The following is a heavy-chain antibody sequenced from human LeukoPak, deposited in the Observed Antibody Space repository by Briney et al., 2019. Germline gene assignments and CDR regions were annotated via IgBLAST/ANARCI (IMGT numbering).Heavy chain of an antibody. CDR1: GYAFTDYY. J-gene: IGHJ4*02. Sequence: ASVKVSCKASGYAFTDYYMHWVRQAPGQGLEWMGWINPNSGGTNYAQKCQGRVTMTRDTSISTAYMELSRLKSDDTAVYYCASGHTYCGGDCYLGALDYWGQGTLVTVSS. V-gene: IGHV1-2*02. CDR2: INPNSGGT. CDR3: ASGHTYCGGDCYLGALDY. D-gene: IGHD2-21*01.